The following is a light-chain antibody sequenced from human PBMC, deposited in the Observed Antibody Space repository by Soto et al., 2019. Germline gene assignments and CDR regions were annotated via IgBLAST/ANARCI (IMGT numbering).Light chain of an antibody. CDR2: EVS. CDR3: SSYTSSLYV. CDR1: SSDVGGYNY. Sequence: QSALTQPASVSGSPGQSITISCTGTSSDVGGYNYVSWYQQHPGKAPKLMIYEVSNRPSGVSNRFSGSKSGNTASLTISGXXAXDXAXYYCSSYTSSLYVFGTGTKLTVL. J-gene: IGLJ1*01. V-gene: IGLV2-14*01.